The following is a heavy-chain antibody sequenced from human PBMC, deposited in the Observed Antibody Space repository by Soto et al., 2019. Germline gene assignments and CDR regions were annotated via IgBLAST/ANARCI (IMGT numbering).Heavy chain of an antibody. CDR2: IKQDGSEK. V-gene: IGHV3-7*05. CDR3: ARDGSTSWYSYDYHGMDV. D-gene: IGHD5-18*01. J-gene: IGHJ6*02. Sequence: EVQLVESGGGLVQPGGSLRLSCGASGFTFRTYWLSWVRQVPGKGLEWVANIKQDGSEKNYLDSVKGRFTISRDNAKNSLHLQMSSLRAEDTALYYCARDGSTSWYSYDYHGMDVWGQGTTVTVSS. CDR1: GFTFRTYW.